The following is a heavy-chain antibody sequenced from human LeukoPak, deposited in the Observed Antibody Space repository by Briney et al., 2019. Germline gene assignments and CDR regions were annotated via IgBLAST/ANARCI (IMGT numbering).Heavy chain of an antibody. V-gene: IGHV3-48*03. CDR2: ISSSGSTI. J-gene: IGHJ4*02. Sequence: GGSLRLSCAASGFTFSSYEMNWVRQAPGKGLEWVSYISSSGSTIYYADSVKGRFTISRDNAKNSLYLQMNSLRAEDTAVYYCARATLNQYYYGSGSHYFDYWGQGTLVTVSS. D-gene: IGHD3-10*01. CDR3: ARATLNQYYYGSGSHYFDY. CDR1: GFTFSSYE.